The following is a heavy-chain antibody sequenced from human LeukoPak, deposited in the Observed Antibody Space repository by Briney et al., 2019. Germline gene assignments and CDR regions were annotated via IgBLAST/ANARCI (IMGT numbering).Heavy chain of an antibody. CDR1: GFTFSSYS. V-gene: IGHV3-21*01. J-gene: IGHJ4*02. Sequence: GGSLRLSCAASGFTFSSYSMNWVRQASGKGLEWVSSISSSSSYIYYADSVKGRFTISRDNAKNSLYLQMNSLRAEDTAVYYCARGPSSHFFDYWGQGTLVTVSS. D-gene: IGHD6-13*01. CDR2: ISSSSSYI. CDR3: ARGPSSHFFDY.